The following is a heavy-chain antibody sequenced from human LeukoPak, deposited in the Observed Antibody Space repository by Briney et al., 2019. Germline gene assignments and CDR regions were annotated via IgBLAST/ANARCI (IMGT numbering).Heavy chain of an antibody. J-gene: IGHJ4*02. D-gene: IGHD3-3*01. CDR1: GFTFSRHG. Sequence: QPGRSLRLSCAPSGFTFSRHGMHWVRQAPGKGLEWVAIISNDGSRKYYAHSVEGRFTISGDNSKNTLYLQMDSLRAEDTAVYYCARDRAWNYFDYWGQGTLVTVSS. CDR3: ARDRAWNYFDY. CDR2: ISNDGSRK. V-gene: IGHV3-30*03.